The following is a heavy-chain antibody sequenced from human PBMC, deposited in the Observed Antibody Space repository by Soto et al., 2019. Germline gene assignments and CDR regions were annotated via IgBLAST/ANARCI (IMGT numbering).Heavy chain of an antibody. J-gene: IGHJ5*02. CDR1: GYTFTSYG. D-gene: IGHD6-6*01. CDR3: ARRGKEYTSSFWFDP. CDR2: ISAYNGNT. V-gene: IGHV1-18*01. Sequence: ASVKVSCKASGYTFTSYGISWVRQAPGQGLEWMGWISAYNGNTNYAQKLQGRVTMTTDTSTSTAYMELRSLRSDDTAIYYCARRGKEYTSSFWFDPWGQGTPVTAPQ.